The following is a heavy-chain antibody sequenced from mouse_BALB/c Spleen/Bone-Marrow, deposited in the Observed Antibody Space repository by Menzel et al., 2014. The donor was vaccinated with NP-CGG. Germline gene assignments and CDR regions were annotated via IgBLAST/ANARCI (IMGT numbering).Heavy chain of an antibody. D-gene: IGHD1-1*01. CDR1: GFNIKDTY. Sequence: DVKLVESGAELVKPGASVKLSCTASGFNIKDTYMHWVKQGPEQGLEWIGRIDPANGNTKYDPKFQGKVTITADTSSNTAYLQLSSLTSEDTAVYYCAYGSSYDYFDYWGQGTTLTVSS. J-gene: IGHJ2*01. CDR2: IDPANGNT. CDR3: AYGSSYDYFDY. V-gene: IGHV14-3*02.